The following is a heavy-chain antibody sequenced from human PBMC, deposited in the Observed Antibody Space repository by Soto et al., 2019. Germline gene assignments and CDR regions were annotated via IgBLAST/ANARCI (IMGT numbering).Heavy chain of an antibody. J-gene: IGHJ6*03. V-gene: IGHV4-59*08. CDR3: AGTYYYGSGSYYGPLIYYYYMDV. Sequence: SETLSLTCTVSGGSISSYYWSWIRQPPGKGLEWIGYIYYSGSTNYNPSRKSRVTISVDTSKNQFSLKLSSVTAADTAVYYCAGTYYYGSGSYYGPLIYYYYMDVWGKGTTVTVSS. CDR2: IYYSGST. D-gene: IGHD3-10*01. CDR1: GGSISSYY.